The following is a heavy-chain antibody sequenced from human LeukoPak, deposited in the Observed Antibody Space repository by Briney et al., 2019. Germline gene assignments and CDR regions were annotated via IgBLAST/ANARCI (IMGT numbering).Heavy chain of an antibody. CDR2: IASDGSST. CDR3: ARERRTTVTYGMDV. D-gene: IGHD4-17*01. CDR1: GFTFSSYW. Sequence: GGSLRLSCAASGFTFSSYWMNWVRQAPGKGLVWVSRIASDGSSTTYADSVKGRFSISRDNAKNTLYLQMNSLRVEDTAVYYCARERRTTVTYGMDVWGQGTTVTVSS. J-gene: IGHJ6*02. V-gene: IGHV3-74*01.